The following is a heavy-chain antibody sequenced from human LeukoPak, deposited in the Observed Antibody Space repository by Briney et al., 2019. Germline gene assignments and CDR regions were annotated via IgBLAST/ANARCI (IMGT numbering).Heavy chain of an antibody. CDR3: ARTRLRAAGLTDY. D-gene: IGHD6-13*01. J-gene: IGHJ4*02. CDR2: INPNSGGT. Sequence: VASVKVSCKASGYTFTDYYMHWVRQAPGQGLEWMGWINPNSGGTNYAQKFQGRVTMTRDTSISTAYMELSRLRSDDTAVFYCARTRLRAAGLTDYWGQGTLVTVSS. CDR1: GYTFTDYY. V-gene: IGHV1-2*02.